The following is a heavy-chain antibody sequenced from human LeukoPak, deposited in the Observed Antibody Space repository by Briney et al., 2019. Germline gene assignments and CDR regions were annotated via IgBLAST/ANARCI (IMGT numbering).Heavy chain of an antibody. CDR2: INWKTGNG. V-gene: IGHV3-9*01. J-gene: IGHJ2*01. CDR3: TRRAARWQFDL. D-gene: IGHD5-24*01. CDR1: GFNLDDYA. Sequence: GGSLRLSCAVSGFNLDDYAMHWVRQAPGRGLEWVSGINWKTGNGIYADSVKGRFTISRDNAKNSLYLQMSSLRAEDTALYYCTRRAARWQFDLWGRGTLLTVSS.